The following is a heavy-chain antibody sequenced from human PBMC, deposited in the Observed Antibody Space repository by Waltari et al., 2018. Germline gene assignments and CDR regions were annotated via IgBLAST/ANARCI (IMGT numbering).Heavy chain of an antibody. Sequence: EVQLVESGGGSVQPGGSLRLSCAAPGFTFINYIMHWVRQSSGEGLVWISRIKNDGSTTRYADSVGGRFTISRDNAKNTLYLDMNHLRVEDTAIYYCARDYNYKIDYWGQGILVTVSS. CDR2: IKNDGSTT. V-gene: IGHV3-74*01. CDR1: GFTFINYI. J-gene: IGHJ4*02. D-gene: IGHD3-22*01. CDR3: ARDYNYKIDY.